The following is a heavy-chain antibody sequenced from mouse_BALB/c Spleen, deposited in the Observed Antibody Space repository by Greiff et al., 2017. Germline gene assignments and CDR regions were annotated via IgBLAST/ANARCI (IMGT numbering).Heavy chain of an antibody. CDR1: GDSITSGY. J-gene: IGHJ2*01. Sequence: EVQLVESGPSLVKPSQTLSLTCSVTGDSITSGYWNWIRKFPGNKLEYMGYISYSGSTYYNPSLKSRISITRDTSKNQYYLQLNSVTTEDTATYYCARSSTEEGYFDYWGQGTTLTVSS. V-gene: IGHV3-8*02. CDR3: ARSSTEEGYFDY. D-gene: IGHD1-1*01. CDR2: ISYSGST.